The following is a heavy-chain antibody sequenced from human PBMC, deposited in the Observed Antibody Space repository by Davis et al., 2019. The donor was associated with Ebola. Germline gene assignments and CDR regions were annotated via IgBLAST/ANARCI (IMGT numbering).Heavy chain of an antibody. J-gene: IGHJ4*02. Sequence: GESLKISCAASGFTFSNAWMSWVRQAPGKGLEWVSAISGSGGSTYYADSVKGRFTISRDNSKNTLYLQMNSLRAEDTAVYYCAKVYRKQWLVGGYFDYWGQGTLVTVSS. V-gene: IGHV3-23*01. D-gene: IGHD6-19*01. CDR1: GFTFSNAW. CDR3: AKVYRKQWLVGGYFDY. CDR2: ISGSGGST.